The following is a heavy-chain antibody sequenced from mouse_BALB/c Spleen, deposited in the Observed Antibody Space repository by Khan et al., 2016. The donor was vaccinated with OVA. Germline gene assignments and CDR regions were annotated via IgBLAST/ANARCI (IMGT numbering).Heavy chain of an antibody. V-gene: IGHV3-2*02. D-gene: IGHD1-2*01. Sequence: EVQLVESGPGLVKPSQSLSLTCTVTGYSITSGYGWNWMRQFPGNKLEWMGYISYSGSTNYNPTLKSRITITRDKSTNQFFMQLNSVTTEDTATYYCARTARIKYWGQGTTLTVSS. CDR1: GYSITSGYG. J-gene: IGHJ2*01. CDR2: ISYSGST. CDR3: ARTARIKY.